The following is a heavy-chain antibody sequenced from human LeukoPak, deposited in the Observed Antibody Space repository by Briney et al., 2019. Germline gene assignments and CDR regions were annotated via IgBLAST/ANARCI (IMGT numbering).Heavy chain of an antibody. D-gene: IGHD2-2*01. CDR3: ARGLSGYCSSTSCYSIWFDP. Sequence: PGGSLRLSCAASGFTFSSYWMHWVRQAPGKGLVWVSRINSDGSSTSYADSVKGRFTISRDNAKNTLYLQMNSLRAEDTAVYYCARGLSGYCSSTSCYSIWFDPWGQGTLVTVSS. CDR1: GFTFSSYW. V-gene: IGHV3-74*01. J-gene: IGHJ5*02. CDR2: INSDGSST.